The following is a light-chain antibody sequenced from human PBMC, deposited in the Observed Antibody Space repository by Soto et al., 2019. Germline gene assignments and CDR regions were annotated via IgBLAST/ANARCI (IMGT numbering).Light chain of an antibody. Sequence: QSALTQPPSASGSPGQSVAISCTGTSSDVGGNNYVSWYQQHPGKAPKLMVYEVTKRPSGVPDRFSGSKSGNTASLTASGLQAEDEADYYCSSYAGSNNVIFGGGTKVTVL. CDR2: EVT. V-gene: IGLV2-8*01. J-gene: IGLJ2*01. CDR1: SSDVGGNNY. CDR3: SSYAGSNNVI.